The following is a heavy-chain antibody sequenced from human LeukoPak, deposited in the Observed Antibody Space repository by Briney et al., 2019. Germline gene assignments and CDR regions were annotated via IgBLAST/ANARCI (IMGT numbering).Heavy chain of an antibody. CDR2: INQDGSEK. Sequence: PGGSLRLSCAASGFTFSSYSMNWVRQAPGKGLEWVANINQDGSEKYYVDSVKGRFTISRDNAKKSLYLQMNSLRAEDTAVYYCAIHFDILTGDTPIDYWGQGSLVTVSS. D-gene: IGHD3-9*01. CDR3: AIHFDILTGDTPIDY. J-gene: IGHJ4*02. CDR1: GFTFSSYS. V-gene: IGHV3-7*01.